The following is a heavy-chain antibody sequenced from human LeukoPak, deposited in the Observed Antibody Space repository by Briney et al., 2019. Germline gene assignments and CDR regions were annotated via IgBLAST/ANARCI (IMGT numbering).Heavy chain of an antibody. CDR2: ISPNSGDT. CDR3: ASGLNSRSSSC. V-gene: IGHV1-2*02. J-gene: IGHJ4*02. D-gene: IGHD6-13*01. CDR1: GYSFTGYY. Sequence: ASVKVSCKASGYSFTGYYMHWVRQAPGQGLGWVGRISPNSGDTNYAQKFQGRVTMTTDTTISTAYMELSRLRSDDTAVYYCASGLNSRSSSCWGQGTRVTVSS.